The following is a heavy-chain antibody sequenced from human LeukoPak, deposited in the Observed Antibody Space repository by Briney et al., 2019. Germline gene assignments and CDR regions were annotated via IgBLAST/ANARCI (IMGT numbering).Heavy chain of an antibody. Sequence: GGSLRLPCAASGFTFSSYGMHWVRQAPGKGLDWVASIRYDGGDKYYADSVKGRFTIFRDNSKNTLYLQMNSLRPEDTAVYYCAKVLSKGGGYYLTDYWGQGTLVTVSS. CDR3: AKVLSKGGGYYLTDY. CDR1: GFTFSSYG. D-gene: IGHD3-22*01. CDR2: IRYDGGDK. V-gene: IGHV3-30*02. J-gene: IGHJ4*02.